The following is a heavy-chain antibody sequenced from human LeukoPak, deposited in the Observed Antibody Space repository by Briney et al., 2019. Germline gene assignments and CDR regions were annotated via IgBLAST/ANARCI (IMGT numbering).Heavy chain of an antibody. Sequence: GGSLRLSCAASGLTFSSHWMHWVRQAPGKGLVWVSRITNDGSSTTYADSVKGRFTISRDNSKNTMYLQMNSLRAEDTALYYCARDRSGSYPNWFDPWGQGTLVTVSS. CDR3: ARDRSGSYPNWFDP. D-gene: IGHD3-10*01. V-gene: IGHV3-74*01. CDR2: ITNDGSST. CDR1: GLTFSSHW. J-gene: IGHJ5*02.